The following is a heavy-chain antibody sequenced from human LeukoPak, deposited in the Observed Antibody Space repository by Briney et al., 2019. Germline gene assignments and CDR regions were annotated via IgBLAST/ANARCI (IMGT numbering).Heavy chain of an antibody. CDR2: INAGNGNT. CDR3: AREPHYCSSTSCYYGFDY. D-gene: IGHD2-2*01. CDR1: GYTFTSYA. Sequence: ASVKVSCKASGYTFTSYAMHWVRQAPGQRLEWMGWINAGNGNTKYSQEFQGRVTMTTDTSTSTAYMELRSLRSDDTAVYYCAREPHYCSSTSCYYGFDYWGQGTLVTVSS. J-gene: IGHJ4*02. V-gene: IGHV1-3*01.